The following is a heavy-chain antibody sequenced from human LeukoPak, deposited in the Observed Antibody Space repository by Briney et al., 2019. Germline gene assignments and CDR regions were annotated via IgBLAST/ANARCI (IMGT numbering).Heavy chain of an antibody. D-gene: IGHD3-22*01. V-gene: IGHV3-23*01. CDR1: GFTFSSYA. J-gene: IGHJ4*02. CDR3: AKDFRWYYYDSSGYHPLYYFDY. CDR2: ISGSGGST. Sequence: GGSLRLSCAASGFTFSSYAMSWVRQAPGKGLEWVSAISGSGGSTYYADSVKGRFTISRDNSKNTLYLQMNSLRAEDTAVYYCAKDFRWYYYDSSGYHPLYYFDYWGQGTLVTVSS.